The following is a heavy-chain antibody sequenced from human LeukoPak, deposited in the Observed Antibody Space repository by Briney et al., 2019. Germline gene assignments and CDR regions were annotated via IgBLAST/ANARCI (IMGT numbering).Heavy chain of an antibody. J-gene: IGHJ3*02. CDR2: IIPIFGTA. CDR3: ARDSQLSVVGATDAFDI. D-gene: IGHD1-26*01. Sequence: VASVKVSCKASGGTFSSYAISWVRQAPGQGLEWMGGIIPIFGTANYAKKFQVRVTITADESTSTAYMELRSLRSEDTAVYYCARDSQLSVVGATDAFDIWGQGTMVTVSS. V-gene: IGHV1-69*13. CDR1: GGTFSSYA.